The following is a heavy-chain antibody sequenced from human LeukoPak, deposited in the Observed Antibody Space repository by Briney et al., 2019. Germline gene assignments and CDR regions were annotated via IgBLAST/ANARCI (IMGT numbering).Heavy chain of an antibody. Sequence: PGGSLRLSCAASGFTFDDYAMHWVRQAPGKGLEWVSGISWNSGSIGYADSVKGRFTISRDNAKNSLYLQMNSLRAEDTALYYRAKDYFRRWYYFDYWGQGTLVTVSS. J-gene: IGHJ4*02. D-gene: IGHD6-13*01. V-gene: IGHV3-9*01. CDR1: GFTFDDYA. CDR3: AKDYFRRWYYFDY. CDR2: ISWNSGSI.